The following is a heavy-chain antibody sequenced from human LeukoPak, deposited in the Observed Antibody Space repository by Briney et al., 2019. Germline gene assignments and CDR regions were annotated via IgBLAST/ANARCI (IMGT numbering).Heavy chain of an antibody. Sequence: PGGSLRLSCAASGFTFSSYAMHWVRQAPGKGLEWVAVISYDGSNKYYADSVKGRFTISRDNSKNTLYLQMNSLRAEDTAVYYCARDREAQWLVGGDAFDIWGQGTMVTVSS. CDR1: GFTFSSYA. V-gene: IGHV3-30-3*01. CDR3: ARDREAQWLVGGDAFDI. D-gene: IGHD6-19*01. J-gene: IGHJ3*02. CDR2: ISYDGSNK.